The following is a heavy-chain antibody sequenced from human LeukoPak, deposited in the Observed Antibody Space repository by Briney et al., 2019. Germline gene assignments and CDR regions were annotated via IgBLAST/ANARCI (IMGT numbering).Heavy chain of an antibody. CDR3: ARGGGDY. V-gene: IGHV3-7*01. CDR2: IKQDGSDK. D-gene: IGHD1-26*01. Sequence: GGSLRLSCAASGFTFSDYWMTWVRQAPGKGLEWVANIKQDGSDKKCVDSVKGRFTISRDNAKNSLYLQMDSLRDEDTAVYYCARGGGDYWGQRTLVTVTS. CDR1: GFTFSDYW. J-gene: IGHJ4*02.